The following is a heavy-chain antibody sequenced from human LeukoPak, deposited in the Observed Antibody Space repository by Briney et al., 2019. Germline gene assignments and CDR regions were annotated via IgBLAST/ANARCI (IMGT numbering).Heavy chain of an antibody. J-gene: IGHJ6*03. CDR3: ASRNDYPYYYYYMDV. D-gene: IGHD4-11*01. V-gene: IGHV4-34*01. CDR2: INHSGST. CDR1: GGSFSGYY. Sequence: PSETLSLTCAVYGGSFSGYYWSWIRQPPGKGLEWIGEINHSGSTNYNPSLKSRVTISVDTSKNQFSLKLSSVTAADTAVYYCASRNDYPYYYYYMDVWGKGTTVTVSS.